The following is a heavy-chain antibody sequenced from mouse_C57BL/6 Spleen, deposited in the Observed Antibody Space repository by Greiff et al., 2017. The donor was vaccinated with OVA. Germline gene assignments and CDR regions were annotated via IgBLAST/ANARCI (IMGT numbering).Heavy chain of an antibody. CDR2: ISSGGDYI. V-gene: IGHV5-9-1*02. Sequence: EVMLVESGEGLVKPGGSLKLSCAASGFTFSSYAMSWVRQTPEKRLEWVAYISSGGDYIYYADTVKGRFTISRDNARNTLYLQMSSLKSEDTAMYYCTRDHRAYYFDYWGQGTTLTVSS. CDR1: GFTFSSYA. J-gene: IGHJ2*01. CDR3: TRDHRAYYFDY.